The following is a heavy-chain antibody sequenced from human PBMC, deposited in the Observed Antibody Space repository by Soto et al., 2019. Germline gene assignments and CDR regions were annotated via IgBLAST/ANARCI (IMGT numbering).Heavy chain of an antibody. D-gene: IGHD3-10*01. J-gene: IGHJ4*02. Sequence: VQLEQSGAEVKKPGTALILYCKCSGFPFSAYSMHWVRQAPGKGLEWRGLVEVENDDRKYAEKFQGRILVSADTSTATTKMDLYRVGSEDTAMYFCAAMKGSVGRTSFDCWGQGSLVTVAS. CDR3: AAMKGSVGRTSFDC. CDR2: VEVENDDR. CDR1: GFPFSAYS. V-gene: IGHV1-69-2*01.